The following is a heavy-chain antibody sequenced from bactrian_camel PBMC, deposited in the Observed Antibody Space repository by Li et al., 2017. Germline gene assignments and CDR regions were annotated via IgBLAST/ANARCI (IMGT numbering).Heavy chain of an antibody. CDR3: AADNKERGPDACTEYDF. V-gene: IGHV3S40*01. Sequence: VQLVESGGGSVQVGGFLRLSCTASGFIFKNYDMSWVRQAPGKGLEWVSAINSGVGSPYYADSVKGRFTISRDDLKNTLYLQMNNLTPEDTAMYYCAADNKERGPDACTEYDFWGQGTQVTVS. D-gene: IGHD1*01. CDR2: INSGVGSP. CDR1: GFIFKNYD. J-gene: IGHJ4*01.